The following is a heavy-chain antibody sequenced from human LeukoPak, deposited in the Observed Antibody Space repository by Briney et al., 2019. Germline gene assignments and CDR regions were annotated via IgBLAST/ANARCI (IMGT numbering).Heavy chain of an antibody. CDR1: GGSISSNNYY. J-gene: IGHJ5*02. CDR2: IYYSGST. CDR3: ARHSFPDYYDSSGYPNWFDP. D-gene: IGHD3-22*01. Sequence: SETLSLTCTVSGGSISSNNYYWGWIRQPPGKGLEWIGSIYYSGSTYYNPSLQSRVTISVDTSKNQFSLKLRSVTAADTTVYYCARHSFPDYYDSSGYPNWFDPWGQGTLVTVSS. V-gene: IGHV4-39*01.